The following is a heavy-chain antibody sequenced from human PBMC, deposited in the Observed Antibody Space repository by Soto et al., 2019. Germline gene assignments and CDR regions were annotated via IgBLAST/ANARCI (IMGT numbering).Heavy chain of an antibody. J-gene: IGHJ4*02. CDR2: IYYSGST. Sequence: SETLSLTCTVSGGSISSYYWSWIRQPPGKGLEWFGYIYYSGSTNYNPSLKSRVTISVDTSKNQFSLKMSSVTAAATAVYYCARRYESYFDYWGQGTLVTVSS. CDR3: ARRYESYFDY. V-gene: IGHV4-59*08. CDR1: GGSISSYY. D-gene: IGHD2-2*01.